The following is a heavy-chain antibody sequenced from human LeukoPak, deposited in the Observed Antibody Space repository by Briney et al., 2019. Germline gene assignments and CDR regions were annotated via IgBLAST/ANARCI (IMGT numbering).Heavy chain of an antibody. CDR3: ARDSGSYYNTMDV. CDR1: GFTVSYNY. V-gene: IGHV3-53*01. J-gene: IGHJ6*02. D-gene: IGHD1-26*01. Sequence: PGGSLRLSCAASGFTVSYNYMSWIRQAPGKGLEWVSVIYSGGSTYYADSVKGRFTISRDNSKNTVYLQLNSLRVEDTAMYDCARDSGSYYNTMDVWGQGTTVTVSS. CDR2: IYSGGST.